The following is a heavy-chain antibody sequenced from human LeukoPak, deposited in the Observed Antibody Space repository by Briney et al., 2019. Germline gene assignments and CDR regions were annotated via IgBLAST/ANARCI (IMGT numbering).Heavy chain of an antibody. CDR2: IYYTGST. CDR3: ARVYSYYYMDV. Sequence: SETLSLTCTVSGGSISSYYWSWVRQPPGKGLQWIGYIYYTGSTNYNPYLRRRVTISVDTSKNRFSLKLSSVTAADTAVYYCARVYSYYYMDVWGKGTTVTVSS. CDR1: GGSISSYY. V-gene: IGHV4-59*01. J-gene: IGHJ6*03.